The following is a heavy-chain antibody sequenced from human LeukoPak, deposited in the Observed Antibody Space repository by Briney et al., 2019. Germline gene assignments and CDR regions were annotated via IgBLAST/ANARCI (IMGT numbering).Heavy chain of an antibody. V-gene: IGHV4-34*01. CDR2: INHSGST. D-gene: IGHD3-22*01. Sequence: SETLSLTCAVYGGSFSGYYWSWIRRPPGKGLEWIGEINHSGSTNYNPSLKSRVTISVDTSKNQFSLKLSSVTAADTAVYYCARGDYYDRTGAFDIWGQGTMVTVSS. J-gene: IGHJ3*02. CDR3: ARGDYYDRTGAFDI. CDR1: GGSFSGYY.